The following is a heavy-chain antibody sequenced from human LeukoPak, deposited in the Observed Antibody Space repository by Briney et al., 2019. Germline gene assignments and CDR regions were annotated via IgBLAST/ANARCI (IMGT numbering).Heavy chain of an antibody. CDR1: GDSISSYY. CDR2: FYSSGST. CDR3: ARRDIRGSRNDAFDI. V-gene: IGHV4-4*07. J-gene: IGHJ3*02. D-gene: IGHD2-15*01. Sequence: PSETLSLTCTVSGDSISSYYWTWIRQPAGKGLELIGRFYSSGSTNYNPSLKSRVTMSVDTSKSQFSLKLSSVTAADTAVYYCARRDIRGSRNDAFDIWGRGTMVTVSS.